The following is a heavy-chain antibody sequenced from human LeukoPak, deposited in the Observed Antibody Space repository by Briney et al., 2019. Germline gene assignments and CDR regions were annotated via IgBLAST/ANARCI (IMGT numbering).Heavy chain of an antibody. CDR1: GYTFTSYD. D-gene: IGHD6-13*01. V-gene: IGHV1-8*03. CDR2: MNPNSGNT. J-gene: IGHJ4*02. Sequence: ASVKASCKASGYTFTSYDINWVRQATGQGLEWMGWMNPNSGNTGYAQKFQGRVTITRNTSISTAYMELSSLRSEDTAVYYCARGLAAAGTGVDYWGQGTLVTVSS. CDR3: ARGLAAAGTGVDY.